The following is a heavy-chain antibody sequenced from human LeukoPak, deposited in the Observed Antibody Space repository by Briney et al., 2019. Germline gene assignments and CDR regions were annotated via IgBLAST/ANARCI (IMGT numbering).Heavy chain of an antibody. Sequence: LSLTCTVSGDSVSSGSHHWSWIRQAPGKGLEWVASISYDGSKRYYIDSVKGRFTISRDNSKSTLYLQMNNLRVEGTAVYYCAKLAYDSSGSTGNQGFDIWGQGTMVTVSS. D-gene: IGHD3-22*01. CDR1: GDSVSSGS. CDR2: ISYDGSKR. V-gene: IGHV3-30*18. CDR3: AKLAYDSSGSTGNQGFDI. J-gene: IGHJ3*02.